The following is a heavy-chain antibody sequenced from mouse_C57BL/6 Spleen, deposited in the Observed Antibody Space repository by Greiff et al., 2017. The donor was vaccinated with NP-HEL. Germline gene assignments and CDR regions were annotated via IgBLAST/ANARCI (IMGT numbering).Heavy chain of an antibody. CDR1: GFTFSDYG. Sequence: EVMLVESGGGLVKPGGSLKLSCAASGFTFSDYGMHWVRQAPEKGLEWVAYISSGSSTIYYADTVKGRFTISRDNAKNTLFLQMTSLRSEDTAMYYCARGSVYYGYDGGFAYWGQGTLVTVSA. D-gene: IGHD2-2*01. V-gene: IGHV5-17*01. CDR2: ISSGSSTI. CDR3: ARGSVYYGYDGGFAY. J-gene: IGHJ3*01.